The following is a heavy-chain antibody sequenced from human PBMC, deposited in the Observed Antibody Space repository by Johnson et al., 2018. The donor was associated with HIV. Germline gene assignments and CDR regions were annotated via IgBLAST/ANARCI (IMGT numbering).Heavy chain of an antibody. CDR1: GFTFSNYW. D-gene: IGHD6-6*01. CDR2: IKQDGSEK. CDR3: ARVSSSSLGAFDI. J-gene: IGHJ3*02. V-gene: IGHV3-7*01. Sequence: VQLVESGGGLVQPGGSLRLSCAASGFTFSNYWMSWVRQAPGKGLEWVANIKQDGSEKYYVDSVKGRFTISRDNAKNTLYLQMNSLRAEDTAVYYCARVSSSSLGAFDIWGQGTMVTVSS.